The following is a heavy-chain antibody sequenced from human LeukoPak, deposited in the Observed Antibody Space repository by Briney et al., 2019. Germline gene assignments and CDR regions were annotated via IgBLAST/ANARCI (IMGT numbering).Heavy chain of an antibody. D-gene: IGHD2-8*01. CDR2: IIPIFGTA. J-gene: IGHJ5*02. CDR1: GGTFSSYA. Sequence: SVKVSCKASGGTFSSYAISWVRQAPGQGLEWMGGIIPIFGTANYAQKFQGRVTITTDESTSKAYMELSSLRSEDTAVYYCARVLMVSYNWFDLWGQGTRVSVSS. V-gene: IGHV1-69*05. CDR3: ARVLMVSYNWFDL.